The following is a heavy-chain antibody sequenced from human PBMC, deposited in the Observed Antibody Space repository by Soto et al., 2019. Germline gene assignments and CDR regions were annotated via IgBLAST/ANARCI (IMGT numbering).Heavy chain of an antibody. CDR2: FDPEGGET. J-gene: IGHJ3*02. CDR1: GCTLTELS. CDR3: ATPGCSYGDDASDI. Sequence: ASLKVSCKVSGCTLTELSMHWVRQAPGKGLEWMGGFDPEGGETIYAQKFQGRVTMTEDTSTDTAYMELSSLRSEDTAVYYCATPGCSYGDDASDIWGQGTMVSGSS. D-gene: IGHD1-26*01. V-gene: IGHV1-24*01.